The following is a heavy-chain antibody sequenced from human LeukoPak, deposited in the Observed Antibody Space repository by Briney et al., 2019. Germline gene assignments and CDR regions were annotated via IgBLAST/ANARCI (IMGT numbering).Heavy chain of an antibody. CDR3: ARLVGAPPYCSGGSCYGNYYGMDV. D-gene: IGHD2-15*01. V-gene: IGHV4-34*01. Sequence: SETLSLTCAVYGGSFSGYYWSWIRQPPGKGLEWIGDINHSGSTNYNPSLKSRVTISVDTSKNQFSLKLSSVTAADTAVYYCARLVGAPPYCSGGSCYGNYYGMDVWGKGTTVTVSS. CDR1: GGSFSGYY. CDR2: INHSGST. J-gene: IGHJ6*04.